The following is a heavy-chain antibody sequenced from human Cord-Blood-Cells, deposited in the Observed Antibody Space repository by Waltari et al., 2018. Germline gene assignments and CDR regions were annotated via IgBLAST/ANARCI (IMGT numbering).Heavy chain of an antibody. V-gene: IGHV3-23*04. D-gene: IGHD1-1*01. CDR3: AILDWRYYYLDY. CDR2: IRGSGGST. Sequence: EVQLVESGGGLVQPGGSLRLSCAASGFTFSSYAMSWVSQAPGKGMEWVSAIRGSGGSTYYADSLKGRFTISRDNAKNTLYLQMNSLRAEDTAVYYCAILDWRYYYLDYWGQGTLVTVSS. CDR1: GFTFSSYA. J-gene: IGHJ4*02.